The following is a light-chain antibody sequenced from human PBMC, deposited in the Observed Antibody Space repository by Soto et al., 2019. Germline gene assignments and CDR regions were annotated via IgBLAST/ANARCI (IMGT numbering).Light chain of an antibody. V-gene: IGKV1-9*01. J-gene: IGKJ5*01. CDR2: ATS. CDR1: QGIINY. Sequence: IQITQARSSLSSSMREKLTITFLASQGIINYLAWYQQKPGKAPKLLIYATSTLQSGVPSRFSGSRSGTEFTLTISSLQPEDSASYYCQQVETYQVTFGQGTRLEIK. CDR3: QQVETYQVT.